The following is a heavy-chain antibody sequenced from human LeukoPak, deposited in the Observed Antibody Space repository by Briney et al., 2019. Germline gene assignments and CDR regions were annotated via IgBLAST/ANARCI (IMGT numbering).Heavy chain of an antibody. CDR3: ARAGVITVTTRSRHWTRFDP. CDR1: GFTFSSYS. V-gene: IGHV3-48*04. CDR2: ISSSSSTI. D-gene: IGHD4-17*01. Sequence: GGSLRLSCAASGFTFSSYSMNWVRQAPGKGLGWVSYISSSSSTIYYADSVKGRFTISRDNARNSLYLQMNSLRAEDTAVYYCARAGVITVTTRSRHWTRFDPWGKGTLVTVSS. J-gene: IGHJ5*02.